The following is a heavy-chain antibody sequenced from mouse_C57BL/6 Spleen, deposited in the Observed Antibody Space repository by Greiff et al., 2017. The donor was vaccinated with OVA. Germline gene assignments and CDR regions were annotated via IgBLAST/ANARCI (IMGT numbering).Heavy chain of an antibody. CDR2: LHPNCGST. Sequence: QVHVKQSEAELVKPGASVKLSCKASGYTFTSYWMPWVKQRPGQGLEWIGLLHPNCGSTNYNEKLKSKATLSVDKSSSTAYMQLSRVRSEESAVYYGVREGARGYGCDNEVWGTGTTVTASS. CDR1: GYTFTSYW. V-gene: IGHV1-64*01. D-gene: IGHD3-3*01. J-gene: IGHJ1*03. CDR3: VREGARGYGCDNEV.